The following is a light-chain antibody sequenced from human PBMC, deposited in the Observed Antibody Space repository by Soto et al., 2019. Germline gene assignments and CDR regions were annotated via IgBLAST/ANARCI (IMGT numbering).Light chain of an antibody. CDR3: QQYKNWPPIT. Sequence: EIVMTQSPATLSVSPWERATLSCRASQSVGNNLAWYRQKPGQAPRLLIYDASTRATGIPARFSGSGSGTEFTLTISSLQSEDFALYYCQQYKNWPPITFGQGTRLEIK. V-gene: IGKV3-15*01. J-gene: IGKJ5*01. CDR2: DAS. CDR1: QSVGNN.